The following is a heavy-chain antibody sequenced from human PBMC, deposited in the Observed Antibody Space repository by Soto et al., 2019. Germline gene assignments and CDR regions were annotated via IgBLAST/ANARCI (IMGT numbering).Heavy chain of an antibody. V-gene: IGHV1-8*02. Sequence: QVQLVQSGAEVKKPGASVKVSCKASGYTFTSYDINWVRLATGQGLEWMGWMNPNSGNTAYAQKFQGRVTMTRNTCISTAYMEMSSLSTEDRAVYYCARLKQDYAVAWGQGTLVTVSS. CDR3: ARLKQDYAVA. J-gene: IGHJ5*02. CDR2: MNPNSGNT. D-gene: IGHD3-16*01. CDR1: GYTFTSYD.